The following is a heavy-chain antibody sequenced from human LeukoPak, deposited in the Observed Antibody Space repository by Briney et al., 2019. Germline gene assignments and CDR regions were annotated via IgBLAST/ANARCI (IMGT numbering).Heavy chain of an antibody. Sequence: GGSLRLSCAASGFTFSSNSMNWVRQAPGKGLEWVSYISYSSSTIYYADSVKGRFTISRDNAKNSLYLQMNSLRAEDTAVYYCASWGESRLRAALLVDYWGQGTLVTVSS. D-gene: IGHD4-17*01. CDR3: ASWGESRLRAALLVDY. CDR2: ISYSSSTI. J-gene: IGHJ4*02. CDR1: GFTFSSNS. V-gene: IGHV3-48*01.